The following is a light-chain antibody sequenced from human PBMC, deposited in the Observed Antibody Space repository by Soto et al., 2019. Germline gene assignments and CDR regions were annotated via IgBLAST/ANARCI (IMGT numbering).Light chain of an antibody. CDR3: CSYVGARTYV. CDR1: ISDVGSSGP. CDR2: EGS. V-gene: IGLV2-23*01. Sequence: QSALTQPASVSGSPGQSITISCSGSISDVGSSGPVSWYQHHPGQVPKLIIYEGSRRPSGVSSRFSVSKTGNTASLTITGLQAEDEANYYCCSYVGARTYVFGTGPKVTVL. J-gene: IGLJ1*01.